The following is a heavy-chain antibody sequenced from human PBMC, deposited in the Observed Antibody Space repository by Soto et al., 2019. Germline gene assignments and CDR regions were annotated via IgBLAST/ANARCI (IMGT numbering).Heavy chain of an antibody. CDR1: GFTFSSYD. V-gene: IGHV3-13*01. J-gene: IGHJ6*02. CDR3: ARAGGSSRGNSYNGIDV. CDR2: IGTAGDT. D-gene: IGHD1-26*01. Sequence: GGSLRLSCAASGFTFSSYDMHGVRQITGKGLEWVSAIGTAGDTFYPGSVKGRVTISRENAKNSVYLQMDNLRVGDTAVYYCARAGGSSRGNSYNGIDVWGQGTSVTVSS.